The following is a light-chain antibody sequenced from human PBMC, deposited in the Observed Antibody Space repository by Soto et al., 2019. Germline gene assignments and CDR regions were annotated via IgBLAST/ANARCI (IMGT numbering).Light chain of an antibody. CDR1: QSVTGSY. J-gene: IGKJ1*01. CDR3: QQYGISPPKT. Sequence: EIVLTQSPGTLSLSPGERATLSCRASQSVTGSYLAWYQQKPGQAPRLLIYGASTRATGIPDRFSGSGSGTDFTLTISRLARDDFAVYYCQQYGISPPKTFGQGTKAEIK. CDR2: GAS. V-gene: IGKV3-20*01.